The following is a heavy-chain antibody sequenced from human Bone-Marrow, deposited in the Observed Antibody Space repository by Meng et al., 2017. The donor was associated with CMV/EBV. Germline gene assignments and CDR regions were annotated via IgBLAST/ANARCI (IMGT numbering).Heavy chain of an antibody. V-gene: IGHV1-18*01. Sequence: ASVKVSCKASGYTFNRYGFSWVRQAPGQGLEWMGWISAYYGNTNYAQKLQGRVTMTTDTSTSTAYMELRSLRSDDTAVYYCARRLMLGCSSTSCYGPSSPMDYWGQGQRVTVYS. CDR3: ARRLMLGCSSTSCYGPSSPMDY. D-gene: IGHD2-2*01. CDR1: GYTFNRYG. CDR2: ISAYYGNT. J-gene: IGHJ4*02.